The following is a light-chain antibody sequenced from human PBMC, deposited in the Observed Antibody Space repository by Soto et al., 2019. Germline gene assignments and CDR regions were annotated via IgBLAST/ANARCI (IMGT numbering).Light chain of an antibody. CDR2: GAS. J-gene: IGKJ5*01. Sequence: IVMTQSPATLSVSLGERATLSCRASQSFSTDLAWYQQKPGQAPRLLIFGASTRATGIPARFSGSGSGTEYSLTISSLQSEDFGVYYCQQYNNWPLTFGQGTRLEIK. CDR3: QQYNNWPLT. CDR1: QSFSTD. V-gene: IGKV3-15*01.